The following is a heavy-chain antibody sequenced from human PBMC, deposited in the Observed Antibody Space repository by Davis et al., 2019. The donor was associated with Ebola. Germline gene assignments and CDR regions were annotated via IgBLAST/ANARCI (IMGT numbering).Heavy chain of an antibody. J-gene: IGHJ4*02. D-gene: IGHD1-26*01. Sequence: ASVKVSCKASGYTFTSYGISWVRQAPGQGLEWMGIINPSGGSTSYAQKLQGRVTMTTDTSTSTAYMELRSLRSDDTAVYYCARDPLVGAVGYWGQGTLVTVSS. CDR1: GYTFTSYG. CDR2: INPSGGST. CDR3: ARDPLVGAVGY. V-gene: IGHV1-18*01.